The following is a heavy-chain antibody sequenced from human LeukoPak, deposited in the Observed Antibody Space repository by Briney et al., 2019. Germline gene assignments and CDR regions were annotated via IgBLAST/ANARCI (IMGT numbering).Heavy chain of an antibody. J-gene: IGHJ4*02. V-gene: IGHV3-30*02. CDR1: GFTFSSYA. CDR3: AKISSSSEPDFDY. D-gene: IGHD1-14*01. CDR2: IWPDGSKT. Sequence: PGGSLRLSCAASGFTFSSYAMHWVRQAPGKGLEWVAFIWPDGSKTYYADSVRGRFTISRDNSKNTLHLEMNTVRAEDTALYYCAKISSSSEPDFDYWGQGTLVTVS.